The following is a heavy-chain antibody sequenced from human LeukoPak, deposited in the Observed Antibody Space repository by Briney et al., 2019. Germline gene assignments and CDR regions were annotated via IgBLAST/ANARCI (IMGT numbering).Heavy chain of an antibody. D-gene: IGHD3-22*01. CDR1: GFTFSSYA. J-gene: IGHJ4*02. V-gene: IGHV4-38-2*01. CDR2: IYYSGST. Sequence: GSLRLSCAASGFTFSSYAMSWIRQPPGKGLEWIGSIYYSGSTYYNPSLKSRVTISVDTSKNQFSLKLSSVTAADTAVYYCATGTYYYDSSGYYPFDYWGQGTLVTVSS. CDR3: ATGTYYYDSSGYYPFDY.